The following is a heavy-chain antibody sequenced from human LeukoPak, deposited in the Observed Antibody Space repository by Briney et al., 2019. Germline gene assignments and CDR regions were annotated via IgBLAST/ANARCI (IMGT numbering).Heavy chain of an antibody. CDR2: ISSSSSYI. Sequence: GGSLRLSCAASGFTFSSYSMNWVRQAPGKGLEWVSSISSSSSYIYYADSVKGRFTISRDNAKNSLHLQMNSLRAEDTAVYYCARALMDADAFDIWGQGTMVTVSS. J-gene: IGHJ3*02. V-gene: IGHV3-21*01. CDR1: GFTFSSYS. D-gene: IGHD3/OR15-3a*01. CDR3: ARALMDADAFDI.